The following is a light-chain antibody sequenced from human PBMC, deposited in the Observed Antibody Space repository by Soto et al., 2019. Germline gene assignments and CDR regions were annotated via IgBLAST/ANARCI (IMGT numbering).Light chain of an antibody. CDR1: SSDVGGYNY. J-gene: IGLJ2*01. CDR2: DVS. V-gene: IGLV2-14*03. CDR3: SSYTTSSTVV. Sequence: QSALTQPASVSGSPGQSITISCTGTSSDVGGYNYVSWYQQHPGKAPKLLIYDVSNRPAGVSNRFSASKSGNTASLTISGLQEEDEADYYCSSYTTSSTVVFGGGTKMTVL.